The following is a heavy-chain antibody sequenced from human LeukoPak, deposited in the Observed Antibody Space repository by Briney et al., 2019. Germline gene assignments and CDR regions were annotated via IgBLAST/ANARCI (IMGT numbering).Heavy chain of an antibody. D-gene: IGHD3-3*02. CDR3: AKISSH. V-gene: IGHV3-30*02. CDR2: IRYDGSTK. CDR1: GFIFSSFG. Sequence: PGGSLRLSCVASGFIFSSFGMHWVRQAPGKGLEWVAFIRYDGSTKYYADSVKGRFTISRDNSRNTLYLEMNSLRADDTAVSYCAKISSHWGQGTLVTVSS. J-gene: IGHJ4*02.